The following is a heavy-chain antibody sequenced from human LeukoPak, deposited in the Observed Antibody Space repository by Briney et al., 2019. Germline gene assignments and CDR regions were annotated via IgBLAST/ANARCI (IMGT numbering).Heavy chain of an antibody. CDR3: TRENRPFCPFAH. CDR2: IAHDGTT. V-gene: IGHV4-4*02. CDR1: GGSIDITNY. J-gene: IGHJ4*02. Sequence: SETLSLTCGVSGGSIDITNYWSWVRQAPGRGLEWIGEIAHDGTTNYNASLRSRVVMSFDRANNHFSLILTSVTAADTAVYYCTRENRPFCPFAHWGQGVLVTVSS. D-gene: IGHD2/OR15-2a*01.